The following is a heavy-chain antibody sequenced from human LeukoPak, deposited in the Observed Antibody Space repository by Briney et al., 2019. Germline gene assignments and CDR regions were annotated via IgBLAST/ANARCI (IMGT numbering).Heavy chain of an antibody. CDR1: GGSFRGYS. V-gene: IGHV4-34*01. CDR3: ARVTVAAAAGGFDY. J-gene: IGHJ4*02. D-gene: IGHD6-13*01. CDR2: MKHSGST. Sequence: SETLSLTCTVYGGSFRGYSWSWIRQPPGKGLEWIGEMKHSGSTNYNPSLRSRVTISVDTSKNQFSLKLSSVTAADTAVYYCARVTVAAAAGGFDYWGQGTLVTVSS.